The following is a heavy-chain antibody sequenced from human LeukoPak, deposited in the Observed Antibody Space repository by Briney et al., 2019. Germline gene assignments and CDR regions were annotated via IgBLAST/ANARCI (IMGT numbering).Heavy chain of an antibody. CDR1: RFTFNNYG. Sequence: GGSLRLSCAASRFTFNNYGMHWVRQAPGKGLEWVAVIWYDGSNKYYADSVKGRFTISRDTSKNTLSLQMNSLRAEDTAVYYCSRAGISSSTTGYRIDYWGRGTLVSVSS. CDR3: SRAGISSSTTGYRIDY. V-gene: IGHV3-33*01. CDR2: IWYDGSNK. J-gene: IGHJ4*02. D-gene: IGHD2-2*01.